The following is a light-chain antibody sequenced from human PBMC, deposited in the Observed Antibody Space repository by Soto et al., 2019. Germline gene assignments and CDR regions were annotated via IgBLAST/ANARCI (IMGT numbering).Light chain of an antibody. CDR1: SSDVGGYNY. J-gene: IGLJ2*01. CDR2: DVS. V-gene: IGLV2-14*01. Sequence: QSALTQPASVSGSPGQSITISCTGTSSDVGGYNYVSWYQQHPGKAPKLMIYDVSNRPSGVSNRFSGSKSGNTASLTISGLQAEDEADYYCVSYTSSSTLAVFGGGTKLTV. CDR3: VSYTSSSTLAV.